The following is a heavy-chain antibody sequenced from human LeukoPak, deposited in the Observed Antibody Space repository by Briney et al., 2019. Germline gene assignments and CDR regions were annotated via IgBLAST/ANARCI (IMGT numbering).Heavy chain of an antibody. D-gene: IGHD3-22*01. V-gene: IGHV4-34*01. CDR3: ARLGAGDSSGYYLGLYYFDY. Sequence: PSETLSLTCAVYGGSFSGYYWSWIRQPPGKGLEWIGEINHSGSTNYNPSLKSRVTISVDTSKNQFSLKLSSVTAADTAVYYCARLGAGDSSGYYLGLYYFDYWGQGTLVTVSS. J-gene: IGHJ4*02. CDR2: INHSGST. CDR1: GGSFSGYY.